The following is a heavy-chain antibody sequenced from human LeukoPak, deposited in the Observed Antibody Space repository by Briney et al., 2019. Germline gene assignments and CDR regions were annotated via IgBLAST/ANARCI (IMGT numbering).Heavy chain of an antibody. D-gene: IGHD2-15*01. CDR1: GGTLSSYA. J-gene: IGHJ5*02. Sequence: ASVKVSCKAFGGTLSSYAISSVRQAPGQELEWVGGIIPIFGTANYAQKFQGRVTITADESTSTAYMELSSLRSEDTAVYYWASEECSGGSCCPWGQGTLVTVSS. V-gene: IGHV1-69*01. CDR3: ASEECSGGSCCP. CDR2: IIPIFGTA.